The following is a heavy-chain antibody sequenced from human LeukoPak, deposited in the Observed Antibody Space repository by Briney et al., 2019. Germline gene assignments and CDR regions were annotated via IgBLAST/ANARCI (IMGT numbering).Heavy chain of an antibody. CDR2: ISTSSTYT. J-gene: IGHJ2*01. V-gene: IGHV3-11*03. CDR3: ARFYGGFANHWHFDL. Sequence: GGSLRLSCAASGFTFSDYYMSWIRQAPGKGLEWVSYISTSSTYTNYADSVKGRFTISRDNSKNTLYLQMNSLRGDDTAVYYCARFYGGFANHWHFDLWGRGTLVTVSS. CDR1: GFTFSDYY. D-gene: IGHD4-23*01.